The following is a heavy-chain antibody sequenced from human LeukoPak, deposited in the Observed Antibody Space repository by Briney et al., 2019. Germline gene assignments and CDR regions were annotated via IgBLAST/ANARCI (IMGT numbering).Heavy chain of an antibody. Sequence: GGSLTLSCAASGFAFSNAWMSWVRRAPGKRLEWVGRIKSKADGETTDYGAPVNGRFSISRDDSTNMLFLQMSSLKTEDTAVYYCTTGSTSYLFADWGQGTLVTVSS. CDR3: TTGSTSYLFAD. D-gene: IGHD2-2*01. CDR1: GFAFSNAW. J-gene: IGHJ4*02. V-gene: IGHV3-15*01. CDR2: IKSKADGETT.